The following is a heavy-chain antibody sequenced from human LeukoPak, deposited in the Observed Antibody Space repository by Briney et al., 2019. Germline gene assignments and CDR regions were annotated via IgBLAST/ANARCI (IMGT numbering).Heavy chain of an antibody. D-gene: IGHD3-22*01. CDR1: GXTFSSYS. CDR3: AREVNAHYYDSSGYSN. Sequence: KPGGSLRLSCAASGXTFSSYSMNWVRQAPGKGLEWISSINSSSSYIYYADSVKGRFTISRDNAKNSLYLQMNSLRAEDTAVYYCAREVNAHYYDSSGYSNWGQGTLVTVSS. CDR2: INSSSSYI. V-gene: IGHV3-21*01. J-gene: IGHJ4*02.